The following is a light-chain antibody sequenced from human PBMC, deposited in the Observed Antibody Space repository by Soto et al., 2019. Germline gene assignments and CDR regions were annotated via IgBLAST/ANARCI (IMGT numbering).Light chain of an antibody. Sequence: QSALTQPASVSGSPGQSITISCTGTSSDVGGYSRVSWYQHHPGKAPKLMIYEVSDRPSGVSNRFSGSKSGNTASLTISGLQAEDEADYYCNSYTSSNTRVFGTGTKVTGL. CDR1: SSDVGGYSR. CDR2: EVS. J-gene: IGLJ1*01. V-gene: IGLV2-14*01. CDR3: NSYTSSNTRV.